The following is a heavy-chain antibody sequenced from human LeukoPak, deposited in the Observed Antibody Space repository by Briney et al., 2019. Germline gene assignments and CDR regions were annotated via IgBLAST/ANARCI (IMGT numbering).Heavy chain of an antibody. V-gene: IGHV1-18*01. CDR3: ARDPTPGIAAAVFDY. D-gene: IGHD6-13*01. CDR2: ISAYNGDT. Sequence: ASVKVSCKASGYTFIRYGISWVRQAPGQGLEWMGWISAYNGDTNYAQKLQGRVSMTTDTSTTTAYMELRSLRSDDTAVYYCARDPTPGIAAAVFDYWGQGALVTVSS. CDR1: GYTFIRYG. J-gene: IGHJ4*02.